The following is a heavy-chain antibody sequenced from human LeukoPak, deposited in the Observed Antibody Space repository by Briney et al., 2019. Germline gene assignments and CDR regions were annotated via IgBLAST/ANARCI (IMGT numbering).Heavy chain of an antibody. CDR1: GFTFSSYA. Sequence: QAGGSLRLSCAASGFTFSSYAVSWVRQAPGKGLEGVSTISGSGGVGGSTYYEDSVKGRFTISRDNSNNTLYLKMNSLRAEDTAVYYCAKSRSSIAAALNYWGQGTLVTVSS. CDR3: AKSRSSIAAALNY. J-gene: IGHJ4*02. D-gene: IGHD6-6*01. V-gene: IGHV3-23*01. CDR2: ISGSGGVGGST.